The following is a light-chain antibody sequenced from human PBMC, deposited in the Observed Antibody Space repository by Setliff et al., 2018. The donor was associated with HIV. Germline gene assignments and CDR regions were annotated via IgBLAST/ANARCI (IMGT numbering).Light chain of an antibody. CDR2: DVS. Sequence: QSVLTQPASVSGSPGQSITISCTGTSSDVGGYNYASWYQQHPGKAPKLMIYDVSTRPSGVSNRFSGSKSGSTASLTISGLQAEDEADYYCCSYTSSSTRLFGGGTKVTVL. V-gene: IGLV2-14*01. CDR1: SSDVGGYNY. CDR3: CSYTSSSTRL. J-gene: IGLJ2*01.